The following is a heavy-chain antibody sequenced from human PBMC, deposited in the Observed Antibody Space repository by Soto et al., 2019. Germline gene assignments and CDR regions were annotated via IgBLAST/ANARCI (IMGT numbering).Heavy chain of an antibody. D-gene: IGHD1-26*01. V-gene: IGHV3-33*01. Sequence: GGSLRVSCAAPGNIFIGYGMHWVRKDTGKGLEWVAIIWHDGSNKYYADSAKGRFTISRDNSKSTLYLQMDSLRAEDTAVYYCARDGVGATAFFGYLDYWGQGTLVTVSS. CDR3: ARDGVGATAFFGYLDY. CDR2: IWHDGSNK. J-gene: IGHJ4*02. CDR1: GNIFIGYG.